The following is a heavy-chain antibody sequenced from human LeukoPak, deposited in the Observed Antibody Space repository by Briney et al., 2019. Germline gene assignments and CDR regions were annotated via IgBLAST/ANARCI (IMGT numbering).Heavy chain of an antibody. D-gene: IGHD2-2*01. V-gene: IGHV4-59*12. CDR2: IYYSGST. CDR3: ARDGGYCSSTSCYEPMMD. J-gene: IGHJ4*02. CDR1: GGSISSYY. Sequence: ASETLSLTCAVSGGSISSYYWSWIRQPPGKGLEWIGYIYYSGSTNYNPSLKSRVTISVDKSKNQFSLKLSSVTAADTAVYYCARDGGYCSSTSCYEPMMDWGQGTLVTVSS.